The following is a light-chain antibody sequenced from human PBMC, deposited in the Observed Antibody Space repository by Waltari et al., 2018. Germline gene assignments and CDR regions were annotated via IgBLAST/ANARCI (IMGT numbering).Light chain of an antibody. CDR1: QSVTRNY. J-gene: IGKJ3*01. CDR2: GTS. Sequence: EIVLTQSPGTLSLSPGESATPSCRASQSVTRNYLAWYQQKTGQAPRPLIYGTSSRATGIPDRFSGSGSGTDFVLTISRLEPEDFAVYYCQDYGRSPFTFGPGTKVDFK. CDR3: QDYGRSPFT. V-gene: IGKV3-20*01.